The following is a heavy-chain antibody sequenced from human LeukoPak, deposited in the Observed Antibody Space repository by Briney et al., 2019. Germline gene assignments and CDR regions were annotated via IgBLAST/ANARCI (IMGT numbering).Heavy chain of an antibody. V-gene: IGHV4-59*08. CDR2: IYYSGST. D-gene: IGHD6-19*01. CDR3: ARHRGLGLDY. J-gene: IGHJ4*02. CDR1: GXSISSYY. Sequence: SETLSLTCTVSGXSISSYYWSWIRQPPGKGLEWIGYIYYSGSTNYSPSLKSRVTISVDTSKNQFSLRLSSVTAADTAVYYCARHRGLGLDYWGQGTLVTVSS.